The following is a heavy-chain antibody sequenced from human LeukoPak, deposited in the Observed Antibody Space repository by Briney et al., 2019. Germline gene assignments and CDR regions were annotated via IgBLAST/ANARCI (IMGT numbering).Heavy chain of an antibody. CDR2: IYYSGST. CDR1: GGSISSYY. CDR3: ARARSTTWFDP. J-gene: IGHJ5*02. D-gene: IGHD1-1*01. Sequence: PSGTLSLTCTVSGGSISSYYWSWIRQPPGKGLEWIGYIYYSGSTNYNPSLKSRVTISVDTSKNQFSLKLSSVTAADTAVYYCARARSTTWFDPWGQGTLVTVSS. V-gene: IGHV4-59*01.